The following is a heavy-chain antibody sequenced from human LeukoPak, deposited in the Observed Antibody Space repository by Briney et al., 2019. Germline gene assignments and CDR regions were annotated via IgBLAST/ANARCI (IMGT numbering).Heavy chain of an antibody. J-gene: IGHJ4*02. CDR1: SYTFTSYG. D-gene: IGHD5-18*01. V-gene: IGHV1-18*01. Sequence: ASVKVSCKPSSYTFTSYGIIWVRQAPGQGLEWMGWISAYNGNTNYAQKVQGRVTMTTDTSTSTVYMELRSLRSDDTAVYYCARVLGGYSYGYFDYWGQGTLVTVSS. CDR3: ARVLGGYSYGYFDY. CDR2: ISAYNGNT.